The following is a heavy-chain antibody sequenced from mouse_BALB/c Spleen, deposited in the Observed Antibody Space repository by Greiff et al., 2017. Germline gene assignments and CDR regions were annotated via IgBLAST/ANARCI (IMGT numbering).Heavy chain of an antibody. V-gene: IGHV5-6-3*01. D-gene: IGHD1-1*01. CDR1: GFTFSSYG. J-gene: IGHJ3*01. CDR3: ARDHYYGSSHVAY. CDR2: INSNGGST. Sequence: EVQGVESGGGLVQPGGSLKLSCAASGFTFSSYGMSWVRQTPDKRLELVATINSNGGSTYYPDSVKGRFTISRDNAKNTLYLQMSSLKSEDTAMYYCARDHYYGSSHVAYWGQGTLVTVSA.